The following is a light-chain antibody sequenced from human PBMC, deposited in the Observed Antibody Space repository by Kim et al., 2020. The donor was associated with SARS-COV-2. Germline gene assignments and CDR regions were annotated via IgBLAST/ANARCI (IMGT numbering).Light chain of an antibody. J-gene: IGLJ2*01. V-gene: IGLV3-21*04. Sequence: PGKTARITCGGTSIGSKSVRWYQQKPGQAPVLVISYDSVRPSGIPERFSGSNSGNTATVTIIRVEAGDEANYYCQVWDSSDDHRVVFGGGTKLTVL. CDR1: SIGSKS. CDR2: YDS. CDR3: QVWDSSDDHRVV.